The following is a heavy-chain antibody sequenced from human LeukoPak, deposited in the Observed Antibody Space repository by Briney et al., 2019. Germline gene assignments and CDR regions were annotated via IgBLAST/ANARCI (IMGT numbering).Heavy chain of an antibody. J-gene: IGHJ5*02. D-gene: IGHD5-24*01. CDR3: ARGGPRDGYNYDWWFDP. CDR2: IIPILGIA. V-gene: IGHV1-69*04. CDR1: GGTFSSCA. Sequence: SVKVSCKASGGTFSSCAISWVRQAPGQGLEWMGRIIPILGIANYAQKFQGRVTITADKSTSTAYMELSSLRSEDTAVYYCARGGPRDGYNYDWWFDPWGQGTLVTVSS.